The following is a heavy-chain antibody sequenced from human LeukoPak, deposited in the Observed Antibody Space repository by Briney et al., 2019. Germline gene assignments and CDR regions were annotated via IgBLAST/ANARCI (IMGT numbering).Heavy chain of an antibody. CDR2: IIPIFGTA. J-gene: IGHJ3*02. V-gene: IGHV1-69*05. CDR1: GGTFSSYA. CDR3: AREGTDYYGSPDAFDI. Sequence: SVKVSCKASGGTFSSYAISWVRQAPGQGLEWMGGIIPIFGTANYAQKFQGRVTITTDESTSTAYMELSSLRSEDTAVYYCAREGTDYYGSPDAFDIWGQGTMVTVSS. D-gene: IGHD3-10*01.